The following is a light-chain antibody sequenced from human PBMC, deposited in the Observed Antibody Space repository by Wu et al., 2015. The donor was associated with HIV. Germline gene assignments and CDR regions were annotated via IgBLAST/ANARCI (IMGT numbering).Light chain of an antibody. J-gene: IGKJ5*01. CDR3: QHRFNWPLI. V-gene: IGKV3-11*01. CDR1: QSVSNY. Sequence: EIVLIQSPAILSLSLGERATLSCRASQSVSNYLAWYQQKPGQPPRLLIYDASDRATGISARFSGSGSGTDFTLTISSLEPEDFAVYYCQHRFNWPLIFGQGDTDWRLN. CDR2: DAS.